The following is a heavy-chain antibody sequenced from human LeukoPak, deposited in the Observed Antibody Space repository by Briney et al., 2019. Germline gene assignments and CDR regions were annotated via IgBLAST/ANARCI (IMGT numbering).Heavy chain of an antibody. D-gene: IGHD5-12*01. CDR3: TITVATSIDY. J-gene: IGHJ4*02. Sequence: PGGSLRLSGAASGFTFSNAWMSWVRQAPGKGLEWVGRIKRKTDGGTTDYAAPVKGRFTISRDDSKNTLYLQMNSLNIEDTAVYYCTITVATSIDYWGQGTLVTVSS. CDR2: IKRKTDGGTT. V-gene: IGHV3-15*01. CDR1: GFTFSNAW.